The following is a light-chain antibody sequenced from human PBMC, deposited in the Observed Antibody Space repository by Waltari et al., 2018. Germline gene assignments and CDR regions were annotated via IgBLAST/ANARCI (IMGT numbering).Light chain of an antibody. V-gene: IGLV1-40*01. CDR2: DYT. J-gene: IGLJ1*01. CDR1: SSNIGAGYG. CDR3: QSYDSSLRGFYV. Sequence: QSVLTQPPSLSGAPGQRVTISCTGSSSNIGAGYGVQWYQQFPGTAPKLLIYDYTNRPSEVLARFYSSKSGTSTTLAITGLQAEDETDYYCQSYDSSLRGFYVFGTGTKVTV.